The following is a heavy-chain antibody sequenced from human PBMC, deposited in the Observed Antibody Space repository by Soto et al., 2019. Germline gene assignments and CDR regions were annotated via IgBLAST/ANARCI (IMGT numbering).Heavy chain of an antibody. CDR3: ACGIAAAGQYYFYYYGMEV. J-gene: IGHJ6*02. CDR1: GGTFSSYT. CDR2: IIPILGIA. V-gene: IGHV1-69*02. Sequence: QVQLVQSGAEVKKPGSSVKVSCKASGGTFSSYTISWVRQAPGQGLEWMGRIIPILGIANYAQKFQGRVTITADKSTSTAYMELSSLRSEDTAVYYCACGIAAAGQYYFYYYGMEVCGQGTTVTVSS. D-gene: IGHD6-13*01.